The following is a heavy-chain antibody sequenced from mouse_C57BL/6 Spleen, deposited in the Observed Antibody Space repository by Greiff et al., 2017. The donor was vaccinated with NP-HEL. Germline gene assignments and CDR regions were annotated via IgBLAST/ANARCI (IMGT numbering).Heavy chain of an antibody. Sequence: QVHVKQPGTELVKPGASVKLSCKASGYTFTSSWMHWVKQRPGQGLEWIGNINPSNGGTNYNAKFKSKATLTVDKSSSTAYMQLSSLTSEDSAVYYCARSPGVVSNYFDYWGQGTTLTVSS. CDR3: ARSPGVVSNYFDY. V-gene: IGHV1-53*01. CDR1: GYTFTSSW. CDR2: INPSNGGT. J-gene: IGHJ2*01. D-gene: IGHD1-1*01.